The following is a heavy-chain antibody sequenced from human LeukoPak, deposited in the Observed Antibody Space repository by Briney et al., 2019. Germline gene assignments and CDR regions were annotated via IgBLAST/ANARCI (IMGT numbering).Heavy chain of an antibody. V-gene: IGHV3-48*01. CDR2: VSSSSSTI. Sequence: GRSLRLSCAASGFTFSSYGMHRVRQAPGKGLEWVSYVSSSSSTIYYADSVKGRFTISRDNAKNSLYLQMNSLRAEDTAVYYCAGSGDSSGYYYALFDYWGQGTLVTVSS. J-gene: IGHJ4*02. CDR1: GFTFSSYG. CDR3: AGSGDSSGYYYALFDY. D-gene: IGHD3-22*01.